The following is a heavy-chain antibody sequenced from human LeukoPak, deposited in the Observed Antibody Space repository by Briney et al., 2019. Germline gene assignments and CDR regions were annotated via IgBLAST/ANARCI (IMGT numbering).Heavy chain of an antibody. V-gene: IGHV3-30*18. CDR3: AKEDSGSYYSFDY. CDR1: GFTFSSYD. D-gene: IGHD1-26*01. Sequence: GGSLRLSCAASGFTFSSYDMHWVRQAPGKGLEWVGVISYDGSSKYYADSVKGRFTISRDNPKNTLYLEMNSLRAEDTAVYYCAKEDSGSYYSFDYWGQGTLVTVSS. CDR2: ISYDGSSK. J-gene: IGHJ4*02.